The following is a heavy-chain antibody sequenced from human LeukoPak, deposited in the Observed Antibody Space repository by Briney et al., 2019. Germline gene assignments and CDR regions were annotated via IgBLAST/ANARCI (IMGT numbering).Heavy chain of an antibody. D-gene: IGHD6-19*01. CDR3: ARCYRGLAVAANYMDV. V-gene: IGHV4-59*01. CDR1: GGSISSYY. Sequence: SETLSLTCTVSGGSISSYYWSWIRQPPGKGLEWIGYIYYSGSTNYNPSLKSRVTISVDTSKNQFSLRLSSVTAADTAVYYCARCYRGLAVAANYMDVWGKGTTVTISS. CDR2: IYYSGST. J-gene: IGHJ6*03.